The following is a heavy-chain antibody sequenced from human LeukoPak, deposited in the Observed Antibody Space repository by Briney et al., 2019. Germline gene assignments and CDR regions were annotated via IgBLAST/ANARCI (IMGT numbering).Heavy chain of an antibody. CDR3: AKFGPDDSSGYWTGFDN. V-gene: IGHV3-23*01. Sequence: GGSLRLSCAASGFTFSTYAMSWVRQAPGKGLEWVSAITGSGGSTYYADSVKGRFTISRDNSKNALYLQMNSLRAEDTALYYCAKFGPDDSSGYWTGFDNWGQGTLVTVSS. J-gene: IGHJ4*02. D-gene: IGHD3-22*01. CDR2: ITGSGGST. CDR1: GFTFSTYA.